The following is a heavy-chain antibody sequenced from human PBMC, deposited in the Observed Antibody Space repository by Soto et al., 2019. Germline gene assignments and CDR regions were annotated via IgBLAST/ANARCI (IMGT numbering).Heavy chain of an antibody. CDR3: ARLFLFDP. Sequence: SETLSLTCTVSGDSITTNNYYWGWIRQPPGKGLEWIGTIYYTERTHDNPSLKSRVTLSVDTSRNQFSLKMTSVTAADAGVYFCARLFLFDP. D-gene: IGHD3-3*01. V-gene: IGHV4-39*01. CDR1: GDSITTNNYY. CDR2: IYYTERT. J-gene: IGHJ5*02.